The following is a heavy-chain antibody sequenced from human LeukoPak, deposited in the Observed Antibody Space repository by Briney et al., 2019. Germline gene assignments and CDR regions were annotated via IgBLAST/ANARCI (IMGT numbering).Heavy chain of an antibody. CDR3: AKELWFGEYSFDC. CDR1: GFTFSSYG. CDR2: ISYDGSNK. J-gene: IGHJ4*02. Sequence: PGGSLRLSCAASGFTFSSYGMHWVRQATGKGLEWVAVISYDGSNKYYADSVKGRFTISRDNSKNTLYLQMNSLRAENTAVYYCAKELWFGEYSFDCWGQGTLVTVSS. D-gene: IGHD3-10*01. V-gene: IGHV3-30*18.